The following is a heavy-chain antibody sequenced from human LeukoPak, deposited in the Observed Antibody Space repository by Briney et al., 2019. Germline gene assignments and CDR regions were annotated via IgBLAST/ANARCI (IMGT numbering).Heavy chain of an antibody. V-gene: IGHV3-21*01. J-gene: IGHJ4*02. CDR3: AREPVYGIAVAGSFDY. Sequence: GGSLRLSCAASGFTFSSYSMNWVRQAPGKGLEWVSSISSSSSYIYYADSVKGRFTISRDNAKNSLYLQMNSLRAEGTAVYYCAREPVYGIAVAGSFDYWGQGTLVTVSS. CDR1: GFTFSSYS. D-gene: IGHD6-19*01. CDR2: ISSSSSYI.